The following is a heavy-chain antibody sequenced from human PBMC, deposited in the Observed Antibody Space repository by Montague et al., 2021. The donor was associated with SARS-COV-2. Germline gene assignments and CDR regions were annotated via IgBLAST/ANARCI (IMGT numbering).Heavy chain of an antibody. CDR2: ISDDGSNK. V-gene: IGHV3-30*04. J-gene: IGHJ4*02. D-gene: IGHD5-18*01. Sequence: SLRLSCAASGFVFSTYAMHWVRQAPGKGLEWVTVISDDGSNKYYADSVKGRFTISRDNSKNTLYLQMNSLRTEDMAVYYCARAKAMQLWSLGEYYFDYWGQGTLVTVSS. CDR1: GFVFSTYA. CDR3: ARAKAMQLWSLGEYYFDY.